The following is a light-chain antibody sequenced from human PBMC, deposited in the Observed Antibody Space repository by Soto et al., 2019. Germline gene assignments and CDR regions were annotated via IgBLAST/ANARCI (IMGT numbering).Light chain of an antibody. J-gene: IGKJ1*01. CDR1: QAIRTG. CDR3: LQDYYYPRT. V-gene: IGKV1-6*01. CDR2: GAT. Sequence: ALQMTRFPSSLSASVGDRVTITCRASQAIRTGLGWYQQKPGKAPKLLIYGATTLQSGVPSRFSGSGSGTELTHDISGLQPEDFATYYCLQDYYYPRTCGQGTKVEVK.